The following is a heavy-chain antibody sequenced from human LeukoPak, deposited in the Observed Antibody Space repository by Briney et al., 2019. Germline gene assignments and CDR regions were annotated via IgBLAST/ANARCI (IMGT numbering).Heavy chain of an antibody. CDR1: GFTFSSYW. CDR2: ISPDGGST. D-gene: IGHD2-15*01. Sequence: PGGSLRLSCAASGFTFSSYWMLWVRQTPGQGLVWVSRISPDGGSTSYADSVKGRFTISRDNSKNTLYLQMNSLRAEDTAVYYCARNQYCSGGSCDYFDYWGQGTLVTVSS. J-gene: IGHJ4*02. CDR3: ARNQYCSGGSCDYFDY. V-gene: IGHV3-74*01.